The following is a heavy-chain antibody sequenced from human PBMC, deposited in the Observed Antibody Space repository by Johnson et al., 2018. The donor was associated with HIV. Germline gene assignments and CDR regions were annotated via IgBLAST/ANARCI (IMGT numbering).Heavy chain of an antibody. Sequence: VQLVESGGGVVRPGGSLRFSCAASGFIFDDYGMNWVRQAPGKGLEWVSYISSSGSTIYYADSVKGRFTISRDNAKNSLYLQMNSLRTEDTAVYYCARVSLYGSDAFDIWGQGTMVTVSS. CDR1: GFIFDDYG. CDR3: ARVSLYGSDAFDI. V-gene: IGHV3-48*04. CDR2: ISSSGSTI. D-gene: IGHD5-24*01. J-gene: IGHJ3*02.